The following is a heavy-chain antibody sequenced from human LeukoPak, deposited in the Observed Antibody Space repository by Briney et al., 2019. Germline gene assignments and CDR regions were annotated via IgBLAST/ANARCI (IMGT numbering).Heavy chain of an antibody. CDR2: IIPILGIA. D-gene: IGHD1-26*01. J-gene: IGHJ3*02. CDR1: GYTFTGYY. CDR3: ASDSGSAFNAAFDI. V-gene: IGHV1-69*04. Sequence: ASVKVSCKAAGYTFTGYYMHWVRQAPGQGLEWMGRIIPILGIANYAQKFQGRVTITADKSTSTAYMELSSLRSEDTAVYYCASDSGSAFNAAFDIWGQGTMVTVSS.